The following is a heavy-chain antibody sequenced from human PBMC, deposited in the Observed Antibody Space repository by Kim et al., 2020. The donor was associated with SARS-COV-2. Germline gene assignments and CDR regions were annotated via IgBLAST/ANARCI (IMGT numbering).Heavy chain of an antibody. CDR1: GFIFNNYA. J-gene: IGHJ4*02. V-gene: IGHV3-9*01. D-gene: IGHD3-9*01. CDR2: ISWNNDVI. CDR3: AKDRALIRQGLSTRYFDLTLDL. Sequence: GGSLRLSCAASGFIFNNYAMHWVRQRPDKGLEWVSSISWNNDVIGYADSVKGRFTISRDNARSSLFLQMRSLRPEDTAFYFCAKDRALIRQGLSTRYFDLTLDLWGQGIPVSVSS.